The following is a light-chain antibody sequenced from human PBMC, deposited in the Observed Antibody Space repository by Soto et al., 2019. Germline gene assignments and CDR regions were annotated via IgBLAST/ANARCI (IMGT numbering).Light chain of an antibody. CDR2: AAS. CDR3: QQSYSTPRT. Sequence: DLQMTQSPSSLSASVGDRVTITCRGSQSISSYLNWYQQKPGKAPKLLIYAASSLQSGVPSRFSGSGSGTDFTLTISSLQPEDFATYYCQQSYSTPRTFGQGTKLEIK. V-gene: IGKV1-39*01. J-gene: IGKJ2*01. CDR1: QSISSY.